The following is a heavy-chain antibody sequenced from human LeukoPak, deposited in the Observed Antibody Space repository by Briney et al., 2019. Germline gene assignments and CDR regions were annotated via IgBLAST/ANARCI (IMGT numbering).Heavy chain of an antibody. CDR3: ARETSSSGWYGVDY. CDR1: GFTFSSYA. D-gene: IGHD6-19*01. J-gene: IGHJ4*02. Sequence: GSLRLSCAASGFTFSSYAMGWFGQAPGKGLEWFSVISGSGGSTYYADSVKGRFTISRDSSRNTLYLQMNSLRAEDTAVYYCARETSSSGWYGVDYWGQGTLVTVSS. CDR2: ISGSGGST. V-gene: IGHV3-23*01.